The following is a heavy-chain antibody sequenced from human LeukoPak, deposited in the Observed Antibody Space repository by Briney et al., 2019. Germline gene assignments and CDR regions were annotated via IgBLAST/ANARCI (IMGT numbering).Heavy chain of an antibody. CDR1: GGSISSYY. Sequence: SETLSLTCTVSGGSISSYYWNWIRQPPGKGLEWIGYIYTSGSTNYNPSLKSRVTMSVDTSKNQLSLKLSSVTAADTAVYYCARRVVVPAAIYLDLWGRGTLVTVSS. CDR2: IYTSGST. V-gene: IGHV4-4*09. CDR3: ARRVVVPAAIYLDL. J-gene: IGHJ2*01. D-gene: IGHD2-2*01.